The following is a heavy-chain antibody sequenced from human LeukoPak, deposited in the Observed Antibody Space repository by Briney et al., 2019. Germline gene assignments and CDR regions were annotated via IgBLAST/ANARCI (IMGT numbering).Heavy chain of an antibody. Sequence: GGSLRLSCAASGFTFSSYTMHWVRQAPGKGLEWVAVISFDGSKKYYADSVKGRLTISRDVSKNMLYLEMNSLRTEDTAVYYCAKDRVKEMSFYCFDCWGQGTLVTVSS. CDR3: AKDRVKEMSFYCFDC. J-gene: IGHJ4*02. D-gene: IGHD1-26*01. V-gene: IGHV3-30*04. CDR1: GFTFSSYT. CDR2: ISFDGSKK.